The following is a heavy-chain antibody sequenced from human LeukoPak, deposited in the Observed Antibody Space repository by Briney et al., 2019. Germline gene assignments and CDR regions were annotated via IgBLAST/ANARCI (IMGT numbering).Heavy chain of an antibody. D-gene: IGHD3-22*01. CDR2: ISSSSSYI. Sequence: GGSLRLSCAASGFTFSSYSMSWVRQAPGKGLEWVSSISSSSSYIYYADSVKGRFTISRDNAKNSLYLQMNSLRAEDTAVYYCARDHTRDSSGYWGQGTLVTVSS. J-gene: IGHJ4*02. CDR3: ARDHTRDSSGY. CDR1: GFTFSSYS. V-gene: IGHV3-21*01.